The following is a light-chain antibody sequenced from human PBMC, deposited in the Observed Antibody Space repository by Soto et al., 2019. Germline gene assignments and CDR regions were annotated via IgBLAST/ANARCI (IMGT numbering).Light chain of an antibody. J-gene: IGKJ5*01. V-gene: IGKV1-39*01. CDR1: QSISTY. Sequence: DIQMTQSPSSLSASVGNRVTITCRASQSISTYLNWYQKKPGKAPNLLIYDASRLQSGVPSRFSGSGGGTDLPLSISSWQPEDFATYFGQNINMDPITFGKGTQLEI. CDR2: DAS. CDR3: QNINMDPIT.